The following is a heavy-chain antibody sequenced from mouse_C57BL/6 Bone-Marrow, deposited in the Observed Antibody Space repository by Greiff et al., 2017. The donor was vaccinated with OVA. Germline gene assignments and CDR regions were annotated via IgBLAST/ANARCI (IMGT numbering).Heavy chain of an antibody. CDR3: ARGGWLLPYYFDY. J-gene: IGHJ2*01. CDR2: IDPSDSYT. CDR1: GYTFTSYW. V-gene: IGHV1-69*01. D-gene: IGHD2-3*01. Sequence: VQLKQPGAELVMPGASVKLSCKASGYTFTSYWMHWVKQRPGQGLEWIGEIDPSDSYTNYNQKFKGKSTLTVDKSSSTAYMQLSSLTSEDSAVYYCARGGWLLPYYFDYWGQGTTLTVSS.